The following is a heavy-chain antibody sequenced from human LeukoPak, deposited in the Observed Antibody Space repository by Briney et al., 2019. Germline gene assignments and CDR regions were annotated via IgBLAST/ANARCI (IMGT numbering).Heavy chain of an antibody. CDR3: VKDSPPRYSGSPPAY. CDR1: GFTFSSYW. CDR2: INKDGGEK. D-gene: IGHD1-26*01. J-gene: IGHJ4*02. V-gene: IGHV3-7*03. Sequence: GGSLRLSCAASGFTFSSYWMSWVRQAPGKGLEWMANINKDGGEKYYVDSVKGRFTISRDNAKNSLYLQMNSLRADDPAVYYCVKDSPPRYSGSPPAYWGQGTLVTVSS.